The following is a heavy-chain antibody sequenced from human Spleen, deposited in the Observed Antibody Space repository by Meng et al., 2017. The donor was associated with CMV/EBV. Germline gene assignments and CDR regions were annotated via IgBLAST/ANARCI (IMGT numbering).Heavy chain of an antibody. CDR1: GGSISSSNW. CDR3: ATYGGTFGFDY. CDR2: IYHSGST. Sequence: SETLSLTCTVSGGSISSSNWWSWVRQPPGKGLEWIGEIYHSGSTNYNPSLKSRVTISVDTSKNQFSLNLTSVTAADTAIYYCATYGGTFGFDYWGQGLLVTVSS. J-gene: IGHJ4*02. D-gene: IGHD4-23*01. V-gene: IGHV4-4*02.